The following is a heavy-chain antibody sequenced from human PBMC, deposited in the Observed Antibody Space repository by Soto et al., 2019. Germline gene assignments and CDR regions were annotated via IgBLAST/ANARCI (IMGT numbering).Heavy chain of an antibody. V-gene: IGHV4-34*01. D-gene: IGHD5-18*01. CDR2: INHSGST. CDR3: ASLLRGYSYGYRYYGMDV. J-gene: IGHJ6*02. Sequence: SETLSLTCAVYGGSFSGYYWSWIRQPPGKGLEWIGEINHSGSTNYNPSLKSRVTISVDTSKNQFSLKLSSVTAADTAVYYCASLLRGYSYGYRYYGMDVWGQGTTVTVSS. CDR1: GGSFSGYY.